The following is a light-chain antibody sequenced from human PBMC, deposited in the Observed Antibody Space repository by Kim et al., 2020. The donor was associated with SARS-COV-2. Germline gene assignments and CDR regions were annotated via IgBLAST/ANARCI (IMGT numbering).Light chain of an antibody. CDR3: NSRDSSGNLWV. Sequence: SSELTQEPAVSVALGQTVKITCQGDSLRTYYASWYQQKPGQAPILVIYGKNNRPSGTPDRFSGSTSGNTASLTITGAQAEDEADYYCNSRDSSGNLWVFGGGTKVTVL. V-gene: IGLV3-19*01. CDR2: GKN. J-gene: IGLJ2*01. CDR1: SLRTYY.